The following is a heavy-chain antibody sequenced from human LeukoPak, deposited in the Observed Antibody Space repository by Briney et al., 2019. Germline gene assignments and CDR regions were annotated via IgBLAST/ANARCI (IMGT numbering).Heavy chain of an antibody. J-gene: IGHJ6*03. CDR3: ARLEKKSYYYMDV. CDR2: FYSSGST. CDR1: GFTVSSNY. V-gene: IGHV3-53*01. Sequence: PGGSLRLSCAVSGFTVSSNYMGWVRQAPGKGLEWVSVFYSSGSTYYADSVNGRFTISRDNSENTLFLQMNTLRAEDTAVYYCARLEKKSYYYMDVWGKGTTVTVSS. D-gene: IGHD1-1*01.